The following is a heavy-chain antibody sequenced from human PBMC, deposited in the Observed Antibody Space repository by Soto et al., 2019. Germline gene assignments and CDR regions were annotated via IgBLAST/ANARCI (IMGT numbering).Heavy chain of an antibody. CDR3: ARRIALSGTAGAPGD. Sequence: QVQLQESGPGLVKPSGTLSLTCGVSRGSVSSNNRWTWVRQPPGKGLEWIGEIYQTGTTNYNPSLQSRVTISLDKSNNHFSLKLNSVTAADTAVYYCARRIALSGTAGAPGDWGQGTLVIVSS. CDR2: IYQTGTT. J-gene: IGHJ4*02. V-gene: IGHV4-4*02. D-gene: IGHD6-19*01. CDR1: RGSVSSNNR.